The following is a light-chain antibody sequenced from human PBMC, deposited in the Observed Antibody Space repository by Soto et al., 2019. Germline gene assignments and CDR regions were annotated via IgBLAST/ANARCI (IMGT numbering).Light chain of an antibody. CDR2: HVS. CDR3: YSYPPRSTYV. Sequence: QSVLTQPASVSGSPGQSVTISCTGTSSDVGTYNYVSWYQQHPAKVPKLMIYHVSNRPSGVSDRFSGSKSGNTASLTISGLQAEDEADYYCYSYPPRSTYVFGTGTNVTVL. CDR1: SSDVGTYNY. V-gene: IGLV2-14*01. J-gene: IGLJ1*01.